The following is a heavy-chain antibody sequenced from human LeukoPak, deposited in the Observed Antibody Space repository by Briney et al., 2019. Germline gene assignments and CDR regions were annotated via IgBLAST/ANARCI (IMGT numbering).Heavy chain of an antibody. CDR1: GGSFSGCY. CDR3: ARRFPDSSGYSEFSDY. Sequence: SETLSLTCAVYGGSFSGCYWSWIRQPPGKGLEWIGEINHSGSTNYNPSLKSRVTISVDTSKNQFSLKLSSVTAADTAVYYCARRFPDSSGYSEFSDYWGQGTLVTVSS. D-gene: IGHD3-22*01. J-gene: IGHJ4*02. V-gene: IGHV4-34*01. CDR2: INHSGST.